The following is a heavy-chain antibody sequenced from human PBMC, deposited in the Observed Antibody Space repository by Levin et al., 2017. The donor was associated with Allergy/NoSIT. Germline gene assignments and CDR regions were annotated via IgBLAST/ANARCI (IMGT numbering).Heavy chain of an antibody. Sequence: GESLKISCVASGFTFSDYAMHWARQAPGRGLEWVAVISYNGNIKYNADSVQGRFTISRSNSNNTLYLQMNSLRVEDTGVYYCARDYWTYTATSDGPDVWGQGTTVTVSS. J-gene: IGHJ6*02. V-gene: IGHV3-30*04. CDR3: ARDYWTYTATSDGPDV. CDR2: ISYNGNIK. CDR1: GFTFSDYA. D-gene: IGHD1-1*01.